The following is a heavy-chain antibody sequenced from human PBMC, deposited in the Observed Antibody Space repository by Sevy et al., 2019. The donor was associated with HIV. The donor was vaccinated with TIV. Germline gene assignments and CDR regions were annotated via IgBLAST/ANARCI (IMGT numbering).Heavy chain of an antibody. V-gene: IGHV1-2*06. CDR3: VCRYSGSYFGDDY. Sequence: SVKVSCKASGYTFTGYYMHWVRQAPGQGLEWMGRINPNSGGTNYAQKFQGRVTMTRDTSISTAYMELSRLRSDDTAVYYCVCRYSGSYFGDDYWGQGTLVTVSS. D-gene: IGHD1-26*01. CDR2: INPNSGGT. J-gene: IGHJ4*02. CDR1: GYTFTGYY.